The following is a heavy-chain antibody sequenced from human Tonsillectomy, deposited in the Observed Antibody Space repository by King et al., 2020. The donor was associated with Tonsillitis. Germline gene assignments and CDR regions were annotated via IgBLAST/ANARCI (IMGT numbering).Heavy chain of an antibody. Sequence: LVESGGGLVQPGGSLRLSCAASGFTFSSYAMSWVRQAPGKGLEWVSGISGSGGGTYYADSVKGRFTISRENSKNTLYLQMNSLGVEDTAVQYCAKVSGINWFDPWGQGTLVTVSS. D-gene: IGHD6-13*01. V-gene: IGHV3-23*04. CDR1: GFTFSSYA. J-gene: IGHJ5*02. CDR3: AKVSGINWFDP. CDR2: ISGSGGGT.